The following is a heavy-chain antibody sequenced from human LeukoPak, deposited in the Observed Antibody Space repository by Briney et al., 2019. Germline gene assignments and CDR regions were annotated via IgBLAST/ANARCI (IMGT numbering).Heavy chain of an antibody. Sequence: SETLSLTCTVSGGSISSSSYYWGWVRQPPGKGLEWIGSIYYSRSTYYNPSLKSRVTISVDTSKNQFSLKLSSVTAADTAVYYCARDRGEYYDSSGYYFGSAFDIWGQGTMVTVSS. J-gene: IGHJ3*02. D-gene: IGHD3-22*01. CDR3: ARDRGEYYDSSGYYFGSAFDI. CDR2: IYYSRST. V-gene: IGHV4-39*07. CDR1: GGSISSSSYY.